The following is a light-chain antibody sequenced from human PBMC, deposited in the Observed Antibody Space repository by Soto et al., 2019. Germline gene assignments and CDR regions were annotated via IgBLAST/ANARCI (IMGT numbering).Light chain of an antibody. J-gene: IGKJ4*01. Sequence: EIVMTQSPATLSVSPGERVTLSCRASQSVSNNLAWYQQKPGQAPRLLIYGATATATGIPARFSGSGSGTEFTLTISSLQSEDFAVYYCQQHNDLPLTFGGGTNVEIK. CDR1: QSVSNN. CDR2: GAT. V-gene: IGKV3-15*01. CDR3: QQHNDLPLT.